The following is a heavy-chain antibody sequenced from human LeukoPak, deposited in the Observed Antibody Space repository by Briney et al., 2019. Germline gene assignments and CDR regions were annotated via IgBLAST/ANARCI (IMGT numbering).Heavy chain of an antibody. V-gene: IGHV1-46*01. CDR3: ARGGAGTEDF. J-gene: IGHJ4*02. Sequence: GASVKVSCKASGYPFTSCYVHWVRQAPGQGLEWMGTINPASGTTDNAPKFQGRVTMTRDMSTSTVYMQLRSLRSEDTAVYFCARGGAGTEDFWGQGTLVTVSS. D-gene: IGHD1-1*01. CDR2: INPASGTT. CDR1: GYPFTSCY.